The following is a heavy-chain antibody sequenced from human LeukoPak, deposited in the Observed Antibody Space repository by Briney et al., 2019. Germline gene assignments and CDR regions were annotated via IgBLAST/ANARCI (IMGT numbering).Heavy chain of an antibody. CDR3: ATKNFYYDSSGYYY. Sequence: ASXXVSCKASGYTFTSYGISWVRQAPGQGVEWMGWISAYNGNTNYAQKLQGRVTITTDTSTSTAYMELRSLRSDDTAVYYCATKNFYYDSSGYYYWGQGTLVTVSS. CDR2: ISAYNGNT. J-gene: IGHJ4*02. V-gene: IGHV1-18*01. CDR1: GYTFTSYG. D-gene: IGHD3-22*01.